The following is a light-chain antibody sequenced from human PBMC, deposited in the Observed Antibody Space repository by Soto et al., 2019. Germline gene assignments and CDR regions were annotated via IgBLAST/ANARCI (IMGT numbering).Light chain of an antibody. CDR2: AAS. CDR1: QSISSY. V-gene: IGKV1-27*01. J-gene: IGKJ1*01. CDR3: QKYNSAPWT. Sequence: DIHMTQSPSSLSAAVGDRVTITCRASQSISSYLNWYQQKPGKAPKLLIYAASTLQSGVPSRFSGSGSGTDFTLTISSLQPEDVATYYCQKYNSAPWTFGQGTKVDIK.